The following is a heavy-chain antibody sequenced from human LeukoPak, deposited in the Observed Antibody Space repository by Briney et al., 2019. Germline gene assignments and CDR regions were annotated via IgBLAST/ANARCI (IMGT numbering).Heavy chain of an antibody. CDR2: IRYDGSNK. Sequence: GGSLRLSCAASGFTFSSYGMHWVRQAPGKGLEWVAFIRYDGSNKYYADSVKGRFTISRDNSKNTLYLQMNSLRAEDTAVYYCAKDEVVVTAIPGEWGQGTLVTVSS. V-gene: IGHV3-30*02. J-gene: IGHJ4*02. CDR3: AKDEVVVTAIPGE. D-gene: IGHD2-21*02. CDR1: GFTFSSYG.